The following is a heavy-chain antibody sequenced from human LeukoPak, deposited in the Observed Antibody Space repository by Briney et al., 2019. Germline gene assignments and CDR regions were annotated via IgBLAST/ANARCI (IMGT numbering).Heavy chain of an antibody. D-gene: IGHD6-19*01. CDR2: ITASSTAI. J-gene: IGHJ4*02. V-gene: IGHV3-21*04. CDR1: GFTFNTYT. CDR3: AKDTSSGWYYFDY. Sequence: KSGGSLRLSCAASGFTFNTYTMNWVRQAPGKGLEWVSSITASSTAIYSADSVKGRFTISRDNSKNTLYLQMNSLRAEDTAVYYCAKDTSSGWYYFDYWGQGTLVTVSS.